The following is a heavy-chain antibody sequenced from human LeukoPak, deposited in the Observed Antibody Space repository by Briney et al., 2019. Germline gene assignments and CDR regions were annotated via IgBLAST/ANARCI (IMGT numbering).Heavy chain of an antibody. D-gene: IGHD2-21*02. Sequence: GGSLRLSCVASGFIFSDYYMSWIRQAPGKGLEWVSYISSSSSHTNYADSVKGLFTISRDNAKNSLYPQMSSLRAEDMALYYCARARGDSTSYYFDYWGLGTLVTVSS. CDR3: ARARGDSTSYYFDY. V-gene: IGHV3-11*06. J-gene: IGHJ4*02. CDR2: ISSSSSHT. CDR1: GFIFSDYY.